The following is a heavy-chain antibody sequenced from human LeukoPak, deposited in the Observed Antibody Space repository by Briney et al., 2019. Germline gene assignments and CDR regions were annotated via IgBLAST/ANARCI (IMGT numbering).Heavy chain of an antibody. J-gene: IGHJ4*02. D-gene: IGHD1-26*01. CDR3: ARDSGSH. CDR1: GFTFSSYW. V-gene: IGHV3-7*05. Sequence: PGGSLRLSWAASGFTFSSYWMTWVRQAPGKGLEWVGNIKPDGSASYYVDSVKGRFTISRDNANNSLYLQMNTLRAEDTAVYYCARDSGSHWGQGTLVTVSS. CDR2: IKPDGSAS.